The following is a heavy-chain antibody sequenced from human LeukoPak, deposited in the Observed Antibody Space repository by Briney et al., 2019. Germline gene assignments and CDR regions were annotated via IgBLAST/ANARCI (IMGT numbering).Heavy chain of an antibody. J-gene: IGHJ4*02. CDR1: GYTFTGYY. V-gene: IGHV1-2*02. Sequence: ASVKVSCKASGYTFTGYYMHWVRQAPGQGLEWMGWINPNSGSTNYAQKFQGRVTMTRDTSISTAYMELSRLRSDDTAVYYCARSRQNYDFWSGFDYWGQGTLVTVSS. D-gene: IGHD3-3*01. CDR2: INPNSGST. CDR3: ARSRQNYDFWSGFDY.